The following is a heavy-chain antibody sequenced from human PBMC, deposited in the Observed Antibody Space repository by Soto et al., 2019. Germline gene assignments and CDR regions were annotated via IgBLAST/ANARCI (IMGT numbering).Heavy chain of an antibody. J-gene: IGHJ4*02. D-gene: IGHD6-13*01. CDR2: INHSGST. Sequence: SETLSLTCAVYGGSFSGYYWSWIRQPPGKGLEWIGEINHSGSTNYNPSLKSRVTISVDTSKNQFSLKLSSVTAADTAVYYCARWEQLVYYFDYWGQGTLVTVSS. V-gene: IGHV4-34*01. CDR3: ARWEQLVYYFDY. CDR1: GGSFSGYY.